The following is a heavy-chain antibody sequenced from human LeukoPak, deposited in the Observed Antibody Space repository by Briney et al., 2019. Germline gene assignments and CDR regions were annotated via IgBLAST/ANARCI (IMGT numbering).Heavy chain of an antibody. CDR2: VYSSGST. Sequence: SETLSLTCTVSGGSISNYYWSWIRQPPGRGLEWIGYVYSSGSTNYNPSLRSRVTISVDTSKNLLSLKLSSVTAADTAVYYCARGPTRYYFDYWGQGTLVTVSS. CDR1: GGSISNYY. CDR3: ARGPTRYYFDY. V-gene: IGHV4-59*01. J-gene: IGHJ4*02.